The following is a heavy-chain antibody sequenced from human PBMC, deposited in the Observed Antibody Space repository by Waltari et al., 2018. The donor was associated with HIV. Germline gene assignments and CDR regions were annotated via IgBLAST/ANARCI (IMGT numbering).Heavy chain of an antibody. CDR1: GFSFSDYY. CDR3: ARTKYDLWSGSYFDS. CDR2: ISSRGNNT. J-gene: IGHJ5*01. D-gene: IGHD3-3*01. V-gene: IGHV3-11*01. Sequence: QVQLVESGGGLVKPGGSLRLSCVASGFSFSDYYMSWIRLAPGKGLECVSSISSRGNNTHYADSVQGRITISRDNAKNSLHLQMNTLRAEDTAVYYCARTKYDLWSGSYFDSWGQGTLVTVSS.